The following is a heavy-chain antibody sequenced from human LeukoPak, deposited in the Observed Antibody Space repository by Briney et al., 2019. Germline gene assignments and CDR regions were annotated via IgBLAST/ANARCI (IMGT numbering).Heavy chain of an antibody. J-gene: IGHJ4*02. V-gene: IGHV3-20*04. D-gene: IGHD3-10*01. CDR3: ARRDYYGSGSPDF. Sequence: GSLRLSCAASGFTFHDYDMSWVRQSPGKGLEWVSGINWNGDRTCYADSVKGRFTISRDNARKSLYLQMNSLRAEDTALYYCARRDYYGSGSPDFWGQGTLVTVSS. CDR1: GFTFHDYD. CDR2: INWNGDRT.